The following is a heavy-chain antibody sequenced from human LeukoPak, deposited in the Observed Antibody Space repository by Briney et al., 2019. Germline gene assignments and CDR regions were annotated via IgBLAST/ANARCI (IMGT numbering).Heavy chain of an antibody. CDR1: GGSFSGYY. CDR2: INHSGST. D-gene: IGHD6-19*01. CDR3: ARGRFLAVAASLRSWFDP. J-gene: IGHJ5*02. V-gene: IGHV4-34*01. Sequence: SETLSLTCAVYGGSFSGYYWSWIRQPPGKGLEWIGEINHSGSTNYNPSLKSRVTISVDTSKNQFSLKLSSVTAADTAVYYCARGRFLAVAASLRSWFDPWGQGTLVTVS.